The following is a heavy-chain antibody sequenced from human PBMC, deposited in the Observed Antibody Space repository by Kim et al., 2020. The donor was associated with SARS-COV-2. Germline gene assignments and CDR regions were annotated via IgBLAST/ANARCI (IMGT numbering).Heavy chain of an antibody. D-gene: IGHD3-22*01. CDR3: ARVAYYYDSSGYYLYFDY. V-gene: IGHV4-59*01. J-gene: IGHJ4*02. Sequence: KSRVTISVDTSKSQFSMKLSSVTAADTAVYYCARVAYYYDSSGYYLYFDYWGQGTLVTVSS.